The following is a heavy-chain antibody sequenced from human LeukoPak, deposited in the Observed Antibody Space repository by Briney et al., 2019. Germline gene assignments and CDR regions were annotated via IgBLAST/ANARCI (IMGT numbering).Heavy chain of an antibody. CDR1: GGSISSYY. J-gene: IGHJ3*02. CDR2: IYYSGST. V-gene: IGHV4-59*08. D-gene: IGHD5-12*01. CDR3: ARLTVATIGAFDI. Sequence: PSETPSLTCTVSGGSISSYYWSWIRQPPGKGLEWIGYIYYSGSTNYNPSLKSRVTISVDTSKNQFSLKLSSVTAADTAVYYCARLTVATIGAFDIWGQGTMVTVSS.